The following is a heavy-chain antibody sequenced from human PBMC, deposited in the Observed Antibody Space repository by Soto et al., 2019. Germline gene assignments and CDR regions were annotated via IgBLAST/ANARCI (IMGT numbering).Heavy chain of an antibody. D-gene: IGHD3-3*01. CDR3: ATTNVLRYLDLFDP. J-gene: IGHJ5*02. CDR2: IIPMFGTA. V-gene: IGHV1-69*12. Sequence: QVQLVQSGAELRKPGSSVKVSCKASGGTFSSYGFSWVRQAPGQGLEWMGGIIPMFGTANYAQKFQGRVTITADESTFTVYMELSSLRSDDTAVYYCATTNVLRYLDLFDPWGQGTLVTVSS. CDR1: GGTFSSYG.